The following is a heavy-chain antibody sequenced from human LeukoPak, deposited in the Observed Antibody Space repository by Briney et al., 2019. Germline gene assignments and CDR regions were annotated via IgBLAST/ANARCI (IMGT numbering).Heavy chain of an antibody. CDR2: INHSGST. V-gene: IGHV4-34*01. CDR3: ASRPTGDYPNWFDP. D-gene: IGHD4-17*01. CDR1: GGSFSGYY. J-gene: IGHJ5*02. Sequence: PSETLSLTCAVYGGSFSGYYWSWIRQPPGKGLEWIGEINHSGSTNYNPSLKSRVTISVDTSKNQFSLKLSSVTAADTAVYYCASRPTGDYPNWFDPWGQGTLVTVSS.